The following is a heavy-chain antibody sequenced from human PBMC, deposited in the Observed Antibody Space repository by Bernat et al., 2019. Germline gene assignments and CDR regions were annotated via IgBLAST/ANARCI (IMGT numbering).Heavy chain of an antibody. J-gene: IGHJ6*02. Sequence: EVQLVQSGAEVKKPGESLRISCKGSGYSFTSYWISWVRQMPGKGLEWMGRIDPSDSYTNYSPSFQGHVTISADKSISTAYLQGSSLKAADTAMYYCARGKVTAANFYYGMDVWGQGTTVTVSS. V-gene: IGHV5-10-1*03. CDR1: GYSFTSYW. D-gene: IGHD2-2*01. CDR3: ARGKVTAANFYYGMDV. CDR2: IDPSDSYT.